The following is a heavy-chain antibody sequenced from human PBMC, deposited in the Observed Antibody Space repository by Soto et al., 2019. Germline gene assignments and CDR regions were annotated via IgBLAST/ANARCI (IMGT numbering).Heavy chain of an antibody. D-gene: IGHD3-10*01. CDR2: ISYDGSNK. CDR3: ARDGRSFVRGNWFDP. Sequence: GGSLILSCAASGFTFSSYAMHWVRQAPGKGLEWVAVISYDGSNKYYADSVKGRFTISRDNSKNTLYLQMNSLRAEDTAVYYCARDGRSFVRGNWFDPWGQGTLVTVSS. CDR1: GFTFSSYA. V-gene: IGHV3-30-3*01. J-gene: IGHJ5*02.